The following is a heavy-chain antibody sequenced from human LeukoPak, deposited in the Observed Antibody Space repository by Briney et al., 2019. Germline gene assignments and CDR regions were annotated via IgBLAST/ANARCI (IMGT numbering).Heavy chain of an antibody. Sequence: PSETLSLTCTVSGVSISSYYWSWIRQPPGKGLEWIGYIYYSGSTNYNPSLKSRVTISVDTSKNQFSLKLSSVTAADTAVYYCAREGCSGGSCWPYSMDVWGQGTTVTVSS. D-gene: IGHD2-15*01. CDR2: IYYSGST. V-gene: IGHV4-59*01. CDR1: GVSISSYY. J-gene: IGHJ6*02. CDR3: AREGCSGGSCWPYSMDV.